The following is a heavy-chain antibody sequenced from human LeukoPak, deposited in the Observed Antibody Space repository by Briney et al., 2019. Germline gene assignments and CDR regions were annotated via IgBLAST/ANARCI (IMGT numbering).Heavy chain of an antibody. CDR1: GFTFSSYG. D-gene: IGHD1-26*01. CDR2: IWYDGSNK. J-gene: IGHJ4*02. CDR3: ARGLSGSYMGPFDF. V-gene: IGHV3-33*01. Sequence: GGSLTLSCAASGFTFSSYGMHWVRQAPGKGLEWVAVIWYDGSNKYYADSVKGRFTISRDNSKNTLYLQMNSLRAEDTAVYYCARGLSGSYMGPFDFWGQGTLVTVSS.